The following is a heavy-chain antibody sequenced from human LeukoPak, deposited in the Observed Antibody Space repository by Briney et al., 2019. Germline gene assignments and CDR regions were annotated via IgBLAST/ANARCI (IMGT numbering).Heavy chain of an antibody. CDR3: ARDHVIVGDDAFDI. CDR1: GYTFTSYG. J-gene: IGHJ3*02. CDR2: ISAYNGNT. D-gene: IGHD3-22*01. V-gene: IGHV1-18*01. Sequence: ASVKVSCKASGYTFTSYGISWVRQAPGPGLEWMGWISAYNGNTNSAQKLQGRVTMTTDTSTSTAYMELRSLRSDDTAVYYCARDHVIVGDDAFDIWGQGTMVTVSS.